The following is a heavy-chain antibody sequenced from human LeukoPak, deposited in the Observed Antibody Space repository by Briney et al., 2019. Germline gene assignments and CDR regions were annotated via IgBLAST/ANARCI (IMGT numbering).Heavy chain of an antibody. CDR3: AGGGLNYYDSSGYYRY. V-gene: IGHV1-2*02. J-gene: IGHJ4*02. CDR2: INPNSGGT. D-gene: IGHD3-22*01. CDR1: GYTFTGYY. Sequence: ASVKVSCKASGYTFTGYYMHWVRQAPGQGLEWMGWINPNSGGTNYAQTFQGRVTMTRDTSISTVYMELSRLRADDTAVYYCAGGGLNYYDSSGYYRYWGQGTPVTVSS.